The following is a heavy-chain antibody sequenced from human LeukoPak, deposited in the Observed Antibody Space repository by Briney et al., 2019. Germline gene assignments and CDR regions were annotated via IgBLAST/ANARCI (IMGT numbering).Heavy chain of an antibody. V-gene: IGHV4-59*12. D-gene: IGHD3-22*01. J-gene: IGHJ4*02. Sequence: SETLSLTCTVSGGSISSYYWSWIRQPPGKGLEWIGYIYYSGSTNYNPSLKSRVTISVDTSKNQFSLKLSSVTAADTAVYYCARESREDDSSGPFDYWGQGTLVTVSS. CDR3: ARESREDDSSGPFDY. CDR2: IYYSGST. CDR1: GGSISSYY.